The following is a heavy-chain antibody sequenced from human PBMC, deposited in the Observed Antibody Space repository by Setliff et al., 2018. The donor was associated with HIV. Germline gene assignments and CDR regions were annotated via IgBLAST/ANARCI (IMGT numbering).Heavy chain of an antibody. CDR3: ARHPVAGTPYYFDS. V-gene: IGHV5-51*01. D-gene: IGHD6-19*01. Sequence: GESLKISCKASGYNFVNYWIGWVRLMPGKGLEWMGIVYPGDSDVRYSPSFQGHVSSSVDKSITIAYLQWSSLQASDTAIYYCARHPVAGTPYYFDSWGQGTLVTVSS. CDR2: VYPGDSDV. CDR1: GYNFVNYW. J-gene: IGHJ4*02.